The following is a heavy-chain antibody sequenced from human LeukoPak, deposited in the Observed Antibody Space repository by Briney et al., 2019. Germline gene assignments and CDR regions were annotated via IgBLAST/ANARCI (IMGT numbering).Heavy chain of an antibody. V-gene: IGHV1-2*02. CDR3: ARSRELLDFDT. J-gene: IGHJ4*02. CDR1: GYTFSDYT. Sequence: AASVKVPCKTSGYTFSDYTIHWVRQAPGQGLEWMGWINPSSNAANYAQRFEGRVSLTRDTSISTADMVLTSLTSDDTGVYYCARSRELLDFDTWGQGTLVSVSS. D-gene: IGHD3-10*01. CDR2: INPSSNAA.